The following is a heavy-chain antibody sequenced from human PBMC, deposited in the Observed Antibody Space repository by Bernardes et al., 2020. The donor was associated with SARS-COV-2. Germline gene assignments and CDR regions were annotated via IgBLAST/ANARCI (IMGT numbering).Heavy chain of an antibody. D-gene: IGHD3-10*01. J-gene: IGHJ6*02. CDR3: ARDRIVYGSGSYYYGMDV. CDR2: ISSSSSYI. Sequence: GGSLRLSCAASGFTFSSYSMNWVRQAPGKGLEWVSSISSSSSYIYYADSVKGRFTISRDNAKNSLYLQMNSLRAEDTAVYYWARDRIVYGSGSYYYGMDVWSQETTVTVSS. V-gene: IGHV3-21*01. CDR1: GFTFSSYS.